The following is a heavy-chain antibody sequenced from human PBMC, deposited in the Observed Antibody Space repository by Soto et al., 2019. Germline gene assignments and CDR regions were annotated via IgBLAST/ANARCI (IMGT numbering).Heavy chain of an antibody. V-gene: IGHV3-21*01. J-gene: IGHJ3*02. CDR2: IHSSSRDI. CDR1: GFRFSTYS. Sequence: EVQLVESGGGQVKPGVSLRLSCAASGFRFSTYSMNWVRQAPGKGLEWVSVIHSSSRDIYYADSVKGRSTISRDNAKNALFLQMISLRAEDTAVYYWARWSQKIWMRKTASDIWGQGTMGSVSS. CDR3: ARWSQKIWMRKTASDI. D-gene: IGHD3-3*01.